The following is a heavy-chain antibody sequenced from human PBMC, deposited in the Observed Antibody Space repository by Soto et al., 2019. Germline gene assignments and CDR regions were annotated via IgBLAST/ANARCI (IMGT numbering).Heavy chain of an antibody. V-gene: IGHV3-23*01. CDR3: AKDAVPYNGKWDWFDS. Sequence: DVQLLESGGGLVQPGGSLTLSCAASRFRFSDFAMSWVRQAPGKGLEWVSSIGGLGSDTYYADPVKGRFTISRDNSKSTLYSQMDGLRDEDTAVYYCAKDAVPYNGKWDWFDSWGQGTLVIVS. D-gene: IGHD1-20*01. J-gene: IGHJ5*01. CDR1: RFRFSDFA. CDR2: IGGLGSDT.